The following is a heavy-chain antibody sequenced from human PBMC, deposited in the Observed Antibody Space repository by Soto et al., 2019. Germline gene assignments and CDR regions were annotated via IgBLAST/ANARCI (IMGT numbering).Heavy chain of an antibody. CDR1: GYSFTSYW. D-gene: IGHD1-26*01. J-gene: IGHJ4*02. CDR2: IYPGDSDT. Sequence: PGESLKISCKGSGYSFTSYWIGWVRQMPGKGLEWMGIIYPGDSDTRYSPSFQGQVTISADKSISTAYLQWSSLKASDTAMYYCASIIYSGSYSSPFDYWGQGTLVTVSS. V-gene: IGHV5-51*01. CDR3: ASIIYSGSYSSPFDY.